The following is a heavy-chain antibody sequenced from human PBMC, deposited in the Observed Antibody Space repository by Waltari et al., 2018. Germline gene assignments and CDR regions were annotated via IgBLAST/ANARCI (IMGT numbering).Heavy chain of an antibody. J-gene: IGHJ6*02. CDR2: INAGNGDT. D-gene: IGHD2-21*02. Sequence: QVQLVQSGAEVKTPGASVTISCKASGYTFAKSAVHWVRQAPGPRHEWMGWINAGNGDTKYSHKFQGRVTISTDTSASIGYLSLVRLRSEDTAVYFCARGTASTALGYSYYGLDVWGQGTTVIVSS. CDR1: GYTFAKSA. V-gene: IGHV1-3*01. CDR3: ARGTASTALGYSYYGLDV.